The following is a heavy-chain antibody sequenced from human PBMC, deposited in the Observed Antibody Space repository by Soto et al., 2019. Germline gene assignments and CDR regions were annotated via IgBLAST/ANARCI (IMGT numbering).Heavy chain of an antibody. J-gene: IGHJ4*02. D-gene: IGHD3-16*01. CDR1: GYTFTSYG. Sequence: QVQLVQSGAEVKKPGASVKVSCKASGYTFTSYGISWVRQAPGQGLEWMGWINAYNGNTNYAQNLQGRLTMTTATCTSTAYMELMSLRSDDADVYYCARDWFGVDYWGQGTLVTVSS. CDR3: ARDWFGVDY. CDR2: INAYNGNT. V-gene: IGHV1-18*01.